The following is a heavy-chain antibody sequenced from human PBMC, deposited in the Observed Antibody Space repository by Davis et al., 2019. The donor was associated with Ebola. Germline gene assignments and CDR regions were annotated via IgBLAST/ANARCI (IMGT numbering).Heavy chain of an antibody. J-gene: IGHJ4*02. CDR1: GFTVNSNY. V-gene: IGHV3-43D*03. CDR3: TAYDSTFRNY. CDR2: ISWDGRST. Sequence: GESLKISCATSGFTVNSNYMSWVRQAPGKGLEWVSLISWDGRSTAYADSVRGRFSISRDNSRKFLYLQMNGLRAEDTALYYCTAYDSTFRNYWGQGTLVTVSS. D-gene: IGHD3-22*01.